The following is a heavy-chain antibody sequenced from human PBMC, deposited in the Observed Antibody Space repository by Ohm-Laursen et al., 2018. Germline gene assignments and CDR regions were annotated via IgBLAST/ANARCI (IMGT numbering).Heavy chain of an antibody. CDR1: GVSISSYY. V-gene: IGHV4-59*01. Sequence: SETLSPTCTVSGVSISSYYWSWIRQPPGKGLELIGYIFYSGSTNYNPSLKSRVTISVDTSKNQFSLKLSSVTAADTAVYYCARALGGYPISYYYGMDVWGQGTTVTVSS. J-gene: IGHJ6*02. CDR3: ARALGGYPISYYYGMDV. D-gene: IGHD7-27*01. CDR2: IFYSGST.